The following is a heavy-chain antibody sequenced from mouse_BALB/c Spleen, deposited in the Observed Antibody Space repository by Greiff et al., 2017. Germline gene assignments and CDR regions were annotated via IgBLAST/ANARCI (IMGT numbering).Heavy chain of an antibody. J-gene: IGHJ3*01. V-gene: IGHV5-4*02. CDR1: GFTFSDYY. CDR3: ARDRRLVN. Sequence: DVKLVESGGGLVKPGGSLKLSCAASGFTFSDYYMYWVRQTPEKRLEWVATISDGGSYTYYPDSVKGRFTISRDNAKNNLYLQMSSLKSEDTAMYYCARDRRLVNWGQGTLVTVSA. CDR2: ISDGGSYT. D-gene: IGHD6-2*01.